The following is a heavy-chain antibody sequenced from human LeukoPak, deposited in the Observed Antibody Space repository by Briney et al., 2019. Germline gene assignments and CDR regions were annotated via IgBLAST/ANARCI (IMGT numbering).Heavy chain of an antibody. CDR2: MNPNSGNT. V-gene: IGHV1-8*01. J-gene: IGHJ6*03. CDR3: AREPRGDTAMVTGPYYYYYYMDV. D-gene: IGHD5-18*01. Sequence: GASVKVSCKASGYTFTSYDINWVRQATGQGLEWMGWMNPNSGNTGYAQKFQGRVTMTRDTSISTAYMELSSLRSEDTAVYYCAREPRGDTAMVTGPYYYYYYMDVWGKGTTVTVSS. CDR1: GYTFTSYD.